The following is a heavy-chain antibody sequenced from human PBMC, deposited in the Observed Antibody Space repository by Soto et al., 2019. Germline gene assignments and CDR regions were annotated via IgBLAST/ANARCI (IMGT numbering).Heavy chain of an antibody. V-gene: IGHV4-39*01. J-gene: IGHJ4*02. CDR2: IYFSGST. CDR3: ARHGSY. Sequence: QLQLQESGPGLVKPSETLSLTCTVSGVSITNNSYYWGWIRQPPGKGLEWIGTIYFSGSTFYNPSLKSRLSIAVDTSKNQFSLRLSSVTAADTAVYYCARHGSYWGQGTLVAVSS. CDR1: GVSITNNSYY.